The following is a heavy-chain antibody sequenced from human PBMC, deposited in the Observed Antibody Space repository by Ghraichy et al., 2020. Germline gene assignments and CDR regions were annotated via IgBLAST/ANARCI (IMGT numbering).Heavy chain of an antibody. CDR1: GFTFSSYA. V-gene: IGHV3-23*01. J-gene: IGHJ5*02. CDR2: LSGSGGST. Sequence: LSLTCAASGFTFSSYAMSWVRQTPGKGLEWVSSLSGSGGSTTYADSVKGRFTISRDNSKNTLYLQMNSLRAEDTATYFCVKSLYYDSTGYISFDHWGQGTLVTVSS. D-gene: IGHD3-22*01. CDR3: VKSLYYDSTGYISFDH.